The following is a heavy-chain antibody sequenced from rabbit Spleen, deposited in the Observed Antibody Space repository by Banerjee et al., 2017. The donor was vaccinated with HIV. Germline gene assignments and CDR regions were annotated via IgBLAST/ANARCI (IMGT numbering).Heavy chain of an antibody. Sequence: QLKESGGGLVQPGGSLKLSCKASGFDFSSYYMTWVRQAPGKGLEWIGYIDPVFGTTYYASWVNGRFTISSHNAQNTLYLQLNSLTAADTATYFCARETYSSGWGLWGQGTLVTVS. J-gene: IGHJ4*01. V-gene: IGHV1S7*01. CDR3: ARETYSSGWGL. D-gene: IGHD4-1*01. CDR1: GFDFSSYY. CDR2: IDPVFGTT.